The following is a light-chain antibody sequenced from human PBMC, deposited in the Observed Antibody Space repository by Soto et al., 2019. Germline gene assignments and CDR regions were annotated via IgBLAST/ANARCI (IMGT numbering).Light chain of an antibody. J-gene: IGKJ4*01. V-gene: IGKV1-39*01. Sequence: DIQMTQSPSSLSASIGDRVTITCRASQSISNYLNWYQQKPGKAPQLLIYAASTLQSGVPSRFSGSGSGTDFTLTIISLQSEDFGTYYCQQSFSSPLTFGGGTKVEIK. CDR3: QQSFSSPLT. CDR1: QSISNY. CDR2: AAS.